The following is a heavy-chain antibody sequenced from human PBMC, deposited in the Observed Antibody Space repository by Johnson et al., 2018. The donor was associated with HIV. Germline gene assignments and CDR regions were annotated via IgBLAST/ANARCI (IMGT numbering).Heavy chain of an antibody. Sequence: QVQLVESGGGVVQPGRSLRLSCAASGFTFSSYGMHWVRQAPGKGLEWAAVISYDGSDKYYADSVKGRFTISRDNSKNTMFLQMNSLRPEDTAVYYCARDSSNSFRFEMYAFDIWGQGTMVTVSS. J-gene: IGHJ3*02. CDR1: GFTFSSYG. D-gene: IGHD6-6*01. CDR3: ARDSSNSFRFEMYAFDI. V-gene: IGHV3-30*03. CDR2: ISYDGSDK.